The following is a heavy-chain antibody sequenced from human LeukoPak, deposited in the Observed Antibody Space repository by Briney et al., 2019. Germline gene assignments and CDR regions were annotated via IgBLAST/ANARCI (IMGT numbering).Heavy chain of an antibody. J-gene: IGHJ4*02. V-gene: IGHV1-3*01. Sequence: ASVKVSCKASGYTFTSYAMHWVRQAPGQRLEWMGWINAGNGNTKYSQKFQGRVTITRDTSASTAYMELSSLRSEDTAVYYCARDGWNPGEWELLRGFYFDYWGQGTLVTVSS. CDR3: ARDGWNPGEWELLRGFYFDY. CDR2: INAGNGNT. CDR1: GYTFTSYA. D-gene: IGHD1-26*01.